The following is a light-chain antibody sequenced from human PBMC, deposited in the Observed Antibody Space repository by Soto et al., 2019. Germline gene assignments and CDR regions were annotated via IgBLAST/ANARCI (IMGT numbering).Light chain of an antibody. J-gene: IGLJ2*01. CDR2: ADN. Sequence: QSVLTQTPSVSGAPGQKITMSCTGSSSNIGAGYDVPWYQQLPGAAPRLLIYADNHRPSGVPDRVSASNSGTSASLAITGLQGEDEAVYYCQSYDTSLSGVIFGAGTKLTVL. V-gene: IGLV1-40*01. CDR3: QSYDTSLSGVI. CDR1: SSNIGAGYD.